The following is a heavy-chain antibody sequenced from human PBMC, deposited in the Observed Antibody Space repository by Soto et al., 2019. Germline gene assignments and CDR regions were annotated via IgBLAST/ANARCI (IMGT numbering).Heavy chain of an antibody. CDR1: GGSISSYY. CDR3: ARGDCSGGTCYLGYYYMDV. Sequence: QVQLQESGPGLVKPSETLSLTCTVSGGSISSYYWSWIRQPPGKGLEWIGYIYYSGSTNYNPSLKSRVTISVHTSKNQFSLKLRSVTAADTAFYYWARGDCSGGTCYLGYYYMDVWGKGTTVNVSS. J-gene: IGHJ6*03. D-gene: IGHD2-15*01. CDR2: IYYSGST. V-gene: IGHV4-59*01.